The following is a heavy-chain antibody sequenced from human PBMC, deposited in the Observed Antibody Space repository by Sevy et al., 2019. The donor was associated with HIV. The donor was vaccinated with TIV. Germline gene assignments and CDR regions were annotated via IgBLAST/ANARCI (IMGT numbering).Heavy chain of an antibody. CDR3: ARDLIVVVPAAIPVYYYGMDV. CDR1: GFTFSSYW. J-gene: IGHJ6*02. V-gene: IGHV3-74*01. D-gene: IGHD2-2*02. CDR2: INSDGSST. Sequence: GESLKISCAASGFTFSSYWMHWVRQAPGKGLVWVSRINSDGSSTSYADSVKGRFTISRDNAKNTLYLQMNSLRAEDTAVYYCARDLIVVVPAAIPVYYYGMDVWGQGTTVTVSS.